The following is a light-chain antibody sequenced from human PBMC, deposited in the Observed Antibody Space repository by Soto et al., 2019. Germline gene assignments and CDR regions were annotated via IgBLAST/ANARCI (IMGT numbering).Light chain of an antibody. CDR2: DTS. Sequence: EIVSTQSPATLSLSPGERATLSCRASQSIAGYLAWYQKKPGQAPRLLIYDTSNRVTGVPARFSGSGSGTDFTLSISSLEPEDFAVYYCQQRSNWPPITFGQGTRLEIK. CDR3: QQRSNWPPIT. V-gene: IGKV3-11*01. J-gene: IGKJ5*01. CDR1: QSIAGY.